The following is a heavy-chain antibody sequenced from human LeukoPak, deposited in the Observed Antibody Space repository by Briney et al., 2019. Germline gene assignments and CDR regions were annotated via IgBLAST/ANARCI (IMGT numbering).Heavy chain of an antibody. V-gene: IGHV5-51*01. Sequence: GESLKISCKGSGYSFTSYWIGWVRQMPGKGLEWMGIIYPGDSDTRYSPSFQGQVTISADKSISTAYLQWSSLKASDTAMYYCARRYCSSTSCSRTHAFDIWGQGTMVTVSS. CDR3: ARRYCSSTSCSRTHAFDI. D-gene: IGHD2-2*01. CDR1: GYSFTSYW. J-gene: IGHJ3*02. CDR2: IYPGDSDT.